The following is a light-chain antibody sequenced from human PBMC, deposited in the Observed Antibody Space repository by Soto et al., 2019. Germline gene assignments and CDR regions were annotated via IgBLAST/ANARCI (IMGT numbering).Light chain of an antibody. J-gene: IGKJ1*01. Sequence: DIQMIESPSSLSASVGARIPITRRQRQTISSYLNWYQQKPGKPPKLLIYGASSLHTGVPSRFSGSGSGTDFTLTISSLQPEDFATYFCQQSYITPWTFGQGTKVDIK. CDR3: QQSYITPWT. CDR1: QTISSY. V-gene: IGKV1-39*01. CDR2: GAS.